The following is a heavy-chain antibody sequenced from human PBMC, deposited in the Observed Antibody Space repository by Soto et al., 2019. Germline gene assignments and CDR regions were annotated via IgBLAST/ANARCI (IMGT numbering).Heavy chain of an antibody. D-gene: IGHD6-19*01. CDR3: AKQFSGWSYYFDY. CDR2: ISYDGSTR. CDR1: GFTFSTNA. V-gene: IGHV3-30-3*02. Sequence: QVQLVESGGGVVQPGRSLRLSCAASGFTFSTNAMHWVRQAPGKGLEWVAVISYDGSTRYYADSIKGRFTISRDNSKNTLYLQVNNLRAEDTAVYYWAKQFSGWSYYFDYWGQGTLVTVSS. J-gene: IGHJ4*02.